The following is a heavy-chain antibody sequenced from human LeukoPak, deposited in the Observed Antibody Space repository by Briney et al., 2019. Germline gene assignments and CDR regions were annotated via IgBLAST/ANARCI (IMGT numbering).Heavy chain of an antibody. V-gene: IGHV1-2*02. Sequence: ASVKVSCKASGYTFTGYYMHWVRQAPRQGLEWMGWINPNSGGTNYAQKFQGRVTMTRDTSISTAYMELSRLRSDDTAVYYCARDIVNHYYYYMDVWGKGTTVTVSS. D-gene: IGHD1-26*01. CDR3: ARDIVNHYYYYMDV. CDR2: INPNSGGT. CDR1: GYTFTGYY. J-gene: IGHJ6*03.